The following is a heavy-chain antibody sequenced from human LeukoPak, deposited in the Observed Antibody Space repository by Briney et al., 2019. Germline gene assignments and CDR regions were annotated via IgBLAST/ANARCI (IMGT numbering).Heavy chain of an antibody. CDR2: ISASGTST. Sequence: GGSLRLSCAVSGFKFTSSAMSWVRQAPGKGLEWVSTISASGTSTYYADSAKGRFTISRDNSKDALYLQMNSLRADDTAVYYCAKALSGYFDYWGPGALVTVSS. V-gene: IGHV3-23*01. J-gene: IGHJ4*02. CDR1: GFKFTSSA. CDR3: AKALSGYFDY. D-gene: IGHD3-22*01.